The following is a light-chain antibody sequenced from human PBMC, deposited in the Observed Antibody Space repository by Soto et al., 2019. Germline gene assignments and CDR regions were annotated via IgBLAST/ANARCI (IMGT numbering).Light chain of an antibody. V-gene: IGLV2-8*01. CDR3: SSYAGSNIDYV. CDR1: SSDVGGYKY. Sequence: QSALTQPPSASESPGQSVTISCTGTSSDVGGYKYVSWYQQHPGKVPKLMIYEVSKRPSGVPDRFSGSKSGNTASLTVSGLQAEDEADYYCSSYAGSNIDYVFGTGTKLTVL. CDR2: EVS. J-gene: IGLJ1*01.